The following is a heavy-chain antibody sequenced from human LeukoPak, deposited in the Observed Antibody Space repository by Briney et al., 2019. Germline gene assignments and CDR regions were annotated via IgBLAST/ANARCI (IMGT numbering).Heavy chain of an antibody. CDR2: IYYSGST. D-gene: IGHD4-23*01. V-gene: IGHV4-59*01. J-gene: IGHJ2*01. CDR1: GGSISGYY. CDR3: ARSVVTLYWYFDL. Sequence: PSETLSLTCTVSGGSISGYYYNWIRQPPGKGLEWIGYIYYSGSTNYNPSLKSRVTISLDTSKNQFSLQLSSVTTADTAVYYCARSVVTLYWYFDLWGRGTLVTVPS.